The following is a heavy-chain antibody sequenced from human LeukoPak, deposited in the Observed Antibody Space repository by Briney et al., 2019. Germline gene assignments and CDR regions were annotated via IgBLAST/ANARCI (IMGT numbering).Heavy chain of an antibody. D-gene: IGHD3-10*01. V-gene: IGHV3-15*01. CDR2: IKSKNDGGTT. CDR1: GFTVGNAY. Sequence: GGSLRLSCAASGFTVGNAYMSWGRQAPGKGLEWVGRIKSKNDGGTTDYGAPVKGRFTISRDDSENTLYLRMNSLKTEDTGVYYCTTDYRVEIWFGEFLYKGPEYWGQGTLVTVSS. J-gene: IGHJ4*02. CDR3: TTDYRVEIWFGEFLYKGPEY.